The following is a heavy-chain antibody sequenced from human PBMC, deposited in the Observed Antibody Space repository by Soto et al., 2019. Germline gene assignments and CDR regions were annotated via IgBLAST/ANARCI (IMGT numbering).Heavy chain of an antibody. J-gene: IGHJ4*02. CDR2: IYSSGSA. D-gene: IGHD1-26*01. CDR3: ATIVGANDY. V-gene: IGHV4-61*05. CDR1: GVSISSKNFY. Sequence: PSASLSLTRTVSGVSISSKNFYGGWIRQPAGKGLEWIGHIYSSGSANYNPSLKSRVSMSVDTSKNQFSLKLNSVTAADTAVYYCATIVGANDYWGQGNLVTVSS.